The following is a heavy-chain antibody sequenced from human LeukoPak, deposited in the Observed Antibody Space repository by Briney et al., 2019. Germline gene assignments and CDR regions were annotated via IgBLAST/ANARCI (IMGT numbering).Heavy chain of an antibody. CDR2: IYTSGST. CDR1: GGSISSGSYY. D-gene: IGHD3-9*01. CDR3: ARAPSWYDIWDAFDI. J-gene: IGHJ3*02. V-gene: IGHV4-61*02. Sequence: SQTQSLTCTVSGGSISSGSYYWSWIRQPAGKGLEWIGRIYTSGSTNYKPSLKSRVPISVDTSKTQFSLKLSSVTAADTAVYYCARAPSWYDIWDAFDIWGQGTMVTVSS.